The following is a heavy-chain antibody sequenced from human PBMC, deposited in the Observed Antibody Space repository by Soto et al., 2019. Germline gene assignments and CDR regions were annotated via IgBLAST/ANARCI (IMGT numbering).Heavy chain of an antibody. V-gene: IGHV5-10-1*01. D-gene: IGHD6-19*01. CDR3: AIRIAVAYHYGMDV. J-gene: IGHJ6*02. Sequence: PGESLKISCKGSGYSFTSYWISWVRQMPGKGLEWMGRIDPSDSYTNYSPSFQGHVTISADKSISTAYLQWSSLKASDTAMYYCAIRIAVAYHYGMDVWGQGTRVTVSS. CDR1: GYSFTSYW. CDR2: IDPSDSYT.